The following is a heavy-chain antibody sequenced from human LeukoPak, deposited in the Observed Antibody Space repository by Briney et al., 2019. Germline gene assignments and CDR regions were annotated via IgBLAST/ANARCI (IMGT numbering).Heavy chain of an antibody. Sequence: GGSLRLSCAASGFTFSSYSMNWVRQAPGKGLEWVSSISSSSRYIYYADSVKGRFTISRDNAKNSLYLQMNSLRAEDTAVYYCARDSYGDYGYDYWGQGTLVTVSS. CDR1: GFTFSSYS. V-gene: IGHV3-21*01. J-gene: IGHJ4*02. CDR3: ARDSYGDYGYDY. D-gene: IGHD4-17*01. CDR2: ISSSSRYI.